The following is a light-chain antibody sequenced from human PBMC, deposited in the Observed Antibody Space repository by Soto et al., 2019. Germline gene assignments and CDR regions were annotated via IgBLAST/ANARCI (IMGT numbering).Light chain of an antibody. V-gene: IGKV2-28*01. CDR3: MQDLEIPLT. J-gene: IGKJ4*01. CDR2: LTS. Sequence: DVVLIQSPLSLPVTPGEAASISCRSSQSLLHSNGYNYLDWYGQKPGQSPQLLIYLTSNRASGVRDRFSANGLCAEFSRKNSRVEAEDVGLYYWMQDLEIPLTFGGGTKVEI. CDR1: QSLLHSNGYNY.